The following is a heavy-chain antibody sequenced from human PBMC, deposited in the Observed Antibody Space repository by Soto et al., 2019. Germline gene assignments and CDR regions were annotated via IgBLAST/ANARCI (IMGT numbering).Heavy chain of an antibody. D-gene: IGHD3-10*01. J-gene: IGHJ6*02. Sequence: GGSLRLSCAASGFTFSSYSMNWVRQAPGKGLEWVSYISSSSTIYYADSVKGRFTISRDNAKNSLYLQMNSLRAEDTAVYYCARDGSGSYYAYYYYGMDVWGQGTTVTVSS. V-gene: IGHV3-48*04. CDR1: GFTFSSYS. CDR2: ISSSSTI. CDR3: ARDGSGSYYAYYYYGMDV.